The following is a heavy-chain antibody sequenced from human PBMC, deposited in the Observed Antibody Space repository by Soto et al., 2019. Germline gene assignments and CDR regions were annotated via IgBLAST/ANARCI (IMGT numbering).Heavy chain of an antibody. CDR1: GGTFSSYA. Sequence: SVKVSCKASGGTFSSYAISWVRQAPGQGLEWMGGIIPIFGTANYAQKFQGRVTITADKSTSTAYMELSSLRSEDTAVYCCARTYYYDSSGYYRGPYYFDYWGQGTLVTVSS. V-gene: IGHV1-69*06. CDR3: ARTYYYDSSGYYRGPYYFDY. J-gene: IGHJ4*02. CDR2: IIPIFGTA. D-gene: IGHD3-22*01.